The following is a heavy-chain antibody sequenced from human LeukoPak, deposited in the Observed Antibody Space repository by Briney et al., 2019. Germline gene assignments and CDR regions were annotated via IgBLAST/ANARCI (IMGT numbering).Heavy chain of an antibody. CDR2: IYYSGST. J-gene: IGHJ4*02. Sequence: SETLSLTCTVSGGSISSSSYYWGWIRQPPGKGLEWIGSIYYSGSTYYNPSLKSRVTISVDTSKNQFSLKLSSVTAADTAVYYCASSLYYYDSSGPGSLFDYWGQGTLVTVSS. V-gene: IGHV4-39*01. CDR3: ASSLYYYDSSGPGSLFDY. CDR1: GGSISSSSYY. D-gene: IGHD3-22*01.